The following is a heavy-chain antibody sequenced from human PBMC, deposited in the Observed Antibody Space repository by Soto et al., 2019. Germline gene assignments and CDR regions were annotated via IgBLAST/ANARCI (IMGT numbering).Heavy chain of an antibody. CDR1: GGSISSYY. J-gene: IGHJ4*02. V-gene: IGHV4-59*01. CDR2: IYYSGST. D-gene: IGHD1-1*01. Sequence: SETLSLTCTVSGGSISSYYWSWIRQPPGKGLEWIGYIYYSGSTNYNPSLKSRVTISVDTSKNQFSLKLSSVTAADTAVYYCARHSARERAFDFWSRRTLVPVSS. CDR3: ARHSARERAFDF.